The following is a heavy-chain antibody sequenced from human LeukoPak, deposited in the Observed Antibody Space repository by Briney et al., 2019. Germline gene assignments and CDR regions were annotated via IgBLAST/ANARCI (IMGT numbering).Heavy chain of an antibody. CDR1: GGSISSGGYY. CDR3: ARGFWSGLSPNEDYYYGMDV. Sequence: PSQTLSLTCTVSGGSISSGGYYWSWIRQHPGKGLEWIVYIYYSGSTYYNPSLKSRVTISVDTSKNQFSLKLSSVAAADTAVYYCARGFWSGLSPNEDYYYGMDVWGQGTTVTVSS. D-gene: IGHD3-3*01. J-gene: IGHJ6*02. V-gene: IGHV4-31*03. CDR2: IYYSGST.